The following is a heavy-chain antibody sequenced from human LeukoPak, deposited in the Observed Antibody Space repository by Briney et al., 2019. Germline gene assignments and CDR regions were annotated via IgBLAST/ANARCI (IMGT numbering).Heavy chain of an antibody. J-gene: IGHJ5*02. CDR1: GGSFSGYY. CDR3: ARGSFTRAAAAYNWFDP. Sequence: SETLSLTCAVSGGSFSGYYWSWFRQPPGKGLEWIGAINHSGSTNYNPSLKSRVTISVDTSKNQFSLKLSSVTAADTAVYYCARGSFTRAAAAYNWFDPWGQGTLVTVSS. CDR2: INHSGST. D-gene: IGHD6-13*01. V-gene: IGHV4-34*01.